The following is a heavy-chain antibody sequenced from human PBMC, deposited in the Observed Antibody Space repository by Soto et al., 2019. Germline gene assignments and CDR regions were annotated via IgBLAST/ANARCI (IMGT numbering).Heavy chain of an antibody. V-gene: IGHV4-34*01. CDR3: ARGQSVSYGSPIPYGMDV. J-gene: IGHJ6*02. Sequence: QVQLQQWGAGLLKPSETLSLTCAVYGGSFSGYYWSWIRQPPGKGLEWIGEINHSGSTNNNPSLKSHVPISVDPSKNQFSLKRSSVTAADTAVYYCARGQSVSYGSPIPYGMDVWGQGTTVTVSS. CDR2: INHSGST. CDR1: GGSFSGYY. D-gene: IGHD3-16*01.